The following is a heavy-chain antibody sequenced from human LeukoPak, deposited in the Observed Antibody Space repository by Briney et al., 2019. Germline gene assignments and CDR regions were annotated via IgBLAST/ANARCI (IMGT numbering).Heavy chain of an antibody. V-gene: IGHV3-23*01. CDR1: GFTFSSYW. CDR3: ANLAGARPLDY. CDR2: ISGSGGST. J-gene: IGHJ4*02. Sequence: GGSLRLSCAASGFTFSSYWMHWVRQAPGKGLEWVSAISGSGGSTYYADSVKGRFTISRDNSKNTLYLQMNSLRAEDTAVYYCANLAGARPLDYWGQGTLVTVSS. D-gene: IGHD6-6*01.